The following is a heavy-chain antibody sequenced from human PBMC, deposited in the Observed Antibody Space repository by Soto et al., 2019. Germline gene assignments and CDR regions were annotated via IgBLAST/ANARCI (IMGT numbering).Heavy chain of an antibody. CDR2: IYTNGNT. V-gene: IGHV4-4*07. CDR3: ARDKDTAMVYWFDP. D-gene: IGHD5-18*01. J-gene: IGHJ5*02. Sequence: TGTLSLTFSVSGASIITSYWSWIRQPAGKGLEWIGRIYTNGNTNYNPSLKSRVTMSVDTSKNQFSLKLNSVTAADTAIYFCARDKDTAMVYWFDPWGQGTQVTVSS. CDR1: GASIITSY.